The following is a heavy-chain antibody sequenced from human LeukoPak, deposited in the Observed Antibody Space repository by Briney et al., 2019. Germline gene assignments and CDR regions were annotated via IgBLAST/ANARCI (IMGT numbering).Heavy chain of an antibody. Sequence: PSETLSLTCTVSGGSISSGGYYWSWIRQHPGKGLEWIGYIYYSGSTYYNPPLKSRVTISVDTSKNQFSLKLSSVTAADTAVYYCARSQNSYGHLGPFDYWGQGTLVTVSS. D-gene: IGHD5-18*01. J-gene: IGHJ4*02. CDR3: ARSQNSYGHLGPFDY. CDR2: IYYSGST. V-gene: IGHV4-31*03. CDR1: GGSISSGGYY.